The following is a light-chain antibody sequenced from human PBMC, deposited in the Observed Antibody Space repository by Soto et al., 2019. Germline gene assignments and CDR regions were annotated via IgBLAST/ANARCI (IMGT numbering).Light chain of an antibody. CDR2: EVT. J-gene: IGLJ1*01. Sequence: QSALTQPASVSGSPGQSITISCTRTSSDVGSFNFVSWYQQHPGKAPKVMIYEVTKRPSGVSDRFSGSKSGNTASLTISGLQADDEADYYCCSDAGRSTYVFGTGTKLTVL. CDR1: SSDVGSFNF. CDR3: CSDAGRSTYV. V-gene: IGLV2-23*02.